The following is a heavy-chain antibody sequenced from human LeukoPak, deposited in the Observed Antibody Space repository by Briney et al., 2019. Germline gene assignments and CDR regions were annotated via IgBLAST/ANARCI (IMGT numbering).Heavy chain of an antibody. Sequence: PSETLSLTCTVSGGSISSGSYYRSWIRQPAGKGLEWIGRIYTSGSTNYNPSLKSRATISVDTSKNQFSLKLSSVTAADTAVCYCARAPLDFWSGYYTSPGYFDYWGQGTLVTVSS. CDR1: GGSISSGSYY. CDR3: ARAPLDFWSGYYTSPGYFDY. J-gene: IGHJ4*02. CDR2: IYTSGST. V-gene: IGHV4-61*02. D-gene: IGHD3-3*01.